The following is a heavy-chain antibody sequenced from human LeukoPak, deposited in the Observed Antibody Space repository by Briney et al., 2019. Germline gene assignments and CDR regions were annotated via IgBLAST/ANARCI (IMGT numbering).Heavy chain of an antibody. V-gene: IGHV1-18*01. CDR3: ARVAGTDPDYYYYGMDV. CDR2: ISAYNGNT. D-gene: IGHD1-26*01. Sequence: GASVKVSCKTPGYIFTNYVMLWVRQAPGQGLEWMGWISAYNGNTNYAQKLQGRVTMTTDTSTSTAYMELRSLRSDDTAVYYCARVAGTDPDYYYYGMDVWGQGTTVTVSS. CDR1: GYIFTNYV. J-gene: IGHJ6*02.